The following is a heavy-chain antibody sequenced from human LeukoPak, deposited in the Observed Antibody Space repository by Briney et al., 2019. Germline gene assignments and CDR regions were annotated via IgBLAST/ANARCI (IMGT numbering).Heavy chain of an antibody. J-gene: IGHJ4*02. CDR1: GFTFSSYA. Sequence: QAGGSLRLSCAASGFTFSSYAMSWVSQAPGKGLEWVSAISGSGGSTYYADSVKGRFTISRDNSKNTLYLQMNSLRAEDTAVYYCAKDGPNYYDSTTASDYWGQGTLVTVSS. CDR3: AKDGPNYYDSTTASDY. D-gene: IGHD3-22*01. V-gene: IGHV3-23*01. CDR2: ISGSGGST.